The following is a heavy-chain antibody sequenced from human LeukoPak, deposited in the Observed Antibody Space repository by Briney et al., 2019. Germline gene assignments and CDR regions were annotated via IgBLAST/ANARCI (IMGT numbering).Heavy chain of an antibody. J-gene: IGHJ4*02. CDR2: INHSGST. CDR1: GGSFSGYY. D-gene: IGHD6-19*01. CDR3: ARRDNSGWNYFDY. Sequence: SETLSLTRAVYGGSFSGYYWSWIRQPPGKGLEWIGEINHSGSTNYNPSLKSRVTISVDTSKNQFSLKLSSVTAADTAVYYCARRDNSGWNYFDYWGQGTLVTVSS. V-gene: IGHV4-34*01.